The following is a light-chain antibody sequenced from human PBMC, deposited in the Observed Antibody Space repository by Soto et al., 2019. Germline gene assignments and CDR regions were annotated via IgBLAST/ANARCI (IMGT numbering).Light chain of an antibody. CDR2: EGS. Sequence: QSALTQPASVSGSPGQSITISCTETSSDVGSYNLVSWYQQHPGKAPKVILYEGSKAPSGISSRFSGSKSGNTASLTISWLQAEDEADYYCCSYAGSSIWVFGGGTKLTVL. J-gene: IGLJ3*02. CDR1: SSDVGSYNL. CDR3: CSYAGSSIWV. V-gene: IGLV2-23*01.